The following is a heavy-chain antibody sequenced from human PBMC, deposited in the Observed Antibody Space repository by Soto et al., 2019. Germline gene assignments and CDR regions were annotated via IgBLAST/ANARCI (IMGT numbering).Heavy chain of an antibody. D-gene: IGHD3-9*01. CDR3: ARGGPHLLRYFDWSPFDS. CDR2: INHSGST. V-gene: IGHV4-34*01. Sequence: QVQLQQWGAGLLKPSETLSLTCAVYGGSFSGYYWSWIRQPPGKGLEWIGEINHSGSTNYNPSLKSRSTISVHTSKHPFSLTLRSLTAADTAVYYCARGGPHLLRYFDWSPFDSWGPGTLVTVSS. CDR1: GGSFSGYY. J-gene: IGHJ4*02.